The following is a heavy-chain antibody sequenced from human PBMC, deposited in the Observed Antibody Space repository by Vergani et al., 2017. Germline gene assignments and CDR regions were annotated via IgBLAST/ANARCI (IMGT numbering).Heavy chain of an antibody. Sequence: EVQLVESGGVVVQPGGSLRLSCAASGFTFDDYTMHWVRQAPGKGLEWVSLISWDGGSTYYADSVKGRFTISRDNSKNSLYLQMNSLRAEDTAVYYCARLSYDTTPYLQGGYDCWGQGTLVSVSS. J-gene: IGHJ4*02. V-gene: IGHV3-43*01. CDR2: ISWDGGST. CDR3: ARLSYDTTPYLQGGYDC. D-gene: IGHD3-22*01. CDR1: GFTFDDYT.